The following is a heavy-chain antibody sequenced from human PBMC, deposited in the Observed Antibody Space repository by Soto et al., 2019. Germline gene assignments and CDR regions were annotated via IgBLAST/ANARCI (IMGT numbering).Heavy chain of an antibody. D-gene: IGHD4-17*01. CDR1: GGSFSGYY. Sequence: SETLSLTCAVYGGSFSGYYWSWIRQPPGKGLEWIGEINHSGSTNYNPSLKSRVTISVDTSKNQFSLKLSSVTAADTAVYYCARGIDMTTVTTGMINFDYWGQGTLVTVSS. CDR2: INHSGST. V-gene: IGHV4-34*01. J-gene: IGHJ4*02. CDR3: ARGIDMTTVTTGMINFDY.